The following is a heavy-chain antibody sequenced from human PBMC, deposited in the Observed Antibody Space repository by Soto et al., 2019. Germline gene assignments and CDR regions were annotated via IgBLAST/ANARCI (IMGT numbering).Heavy chain of an antibody. D-gene: IGHD2-2*01. V-gene: IGHV4-34*01. Sequence: PSETLSLTCAVYGGSFSGDYWSWIRQPPGEGLEWIGEINHSGSTNYNPSLKSRVTISVDTSKNQFSLKLSSVTAADTAVYYCAKKDVVVPAAQTNWFDPWGQGTLVTVSS. CDR3: AKKDVVVPAAQTNWFDP. CDR1: GGSFSGDY. CDR2: INHSGST. J-gene: IGHJ5*02.